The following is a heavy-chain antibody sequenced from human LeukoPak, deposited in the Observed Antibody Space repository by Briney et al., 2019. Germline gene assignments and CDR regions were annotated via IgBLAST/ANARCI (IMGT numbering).Heavy chain of an antibody. D-gene: IGHD6-19*01. V-gene: IGHV4-34*01. CDR2: INHSGST. Sequence: SETLSLTCAVYGGSFSGYYWSWIRQPPGKGLEWIGEINHSGSTNYNPSLKSRVTISVDTSKNQFSLKLSSVTAADTAVYYCASWYSSGWMSSCYYYGMDVWGQGTTVTVSS. CDR3: ASWYSSGWMSSCYYYGMDV. CDR1: GGSFSGYY. J-gene: IGHJ6*02.